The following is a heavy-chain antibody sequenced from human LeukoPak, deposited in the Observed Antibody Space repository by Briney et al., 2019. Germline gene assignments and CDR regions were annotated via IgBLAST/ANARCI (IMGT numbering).Heavy chain of an antibody. Sequence: ASVKVSCKASGYSFVSYGMSWVRQAPGQGLEWMGWISAYNGKTNYPQKFQGRVTMTTDTSTNTGYMELRSLRFDDTAVYCCARVRDTGYDENDFWGQGTLVTVSS. CDR3: ARVRDTGYDENDF. V-gene: IGHV1-18*01. D-gene: IGHD5-12*01. CDR2: ISAYNGKT. CDR1: GYSFVSYG. J-gene: IGHJ4*02.